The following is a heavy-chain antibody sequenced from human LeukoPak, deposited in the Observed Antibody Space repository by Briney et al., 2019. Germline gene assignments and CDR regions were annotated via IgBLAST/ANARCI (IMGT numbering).Heavy chain of an antibody. J-gene: IGHJ6*03. Sequence: PSETLSLTCAVYGGSFSGYHWAWIRQSPGKGLEWIGDINPSGSTYYNPSLKSRLTISVDTSKNQFSLKLRSVTAADTAVYYCARGRHDITMIVVVMTSVSYYLDVWGKGTTVTVS. CDR2: INPSGST. D-gene: IGHD3-22*01. CDR1: GGSFSGYH. V-gene: IGHV4-34*01. CDR3: ARGRHDITMIVVVMTSVSYYLDV.